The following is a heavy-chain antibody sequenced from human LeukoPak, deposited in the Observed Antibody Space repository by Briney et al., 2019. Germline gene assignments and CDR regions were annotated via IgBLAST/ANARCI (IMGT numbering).Heavy chain of an antibody. CDR1: GYSFTSYW. CDR3: ARHRRATVNHYYYGMDV. D-gene: IGHD4-17*01. CDR2: IYPGDSDT. J-gene: IGHJ6*02. V-gene: IGHV5-51*01. Sequence: GESLKISCKGSGYSFTSYWIGWVRQMPGKGLECMGIIYPGDSDTRYSPSFQGQVTISADKSISTAYLQWSSLKASDTAMYYCARHRRATVNHYYYGMDVWGQGTTVTVSS.